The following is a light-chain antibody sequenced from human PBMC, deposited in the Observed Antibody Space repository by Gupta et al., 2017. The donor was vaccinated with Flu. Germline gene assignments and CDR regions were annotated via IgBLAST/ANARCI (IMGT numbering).Light chain of an antibody. CDR3: RQDDNSPWT. Sequence: AIQMTQSPSSLSASVGDRVSITCRASQVIRNDLGWYQQKPGKAPKLLIYRVSRVKSGVPSRFSGSGSDTDFTLTISSLQPEDFATYYCRQDDNSPWTFGQGTKVE. J-gene: IGKJ1*01. CDR2: RVS. CDR1: QVIRND. V-gene: IGKV1-6*01.